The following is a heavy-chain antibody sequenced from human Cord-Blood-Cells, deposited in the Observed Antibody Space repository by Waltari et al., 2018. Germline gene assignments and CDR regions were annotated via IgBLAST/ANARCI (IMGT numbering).Heavy chain of an antibody. CDR2: FDPEDGET. J-gene: IGHJ5*02. CDR1: GYTLTELS. CDR3: ASNYPELNWFDP. V-gene: IGHV1-24*01. Sequence: QVQLVQSGAEVKKPGASVKVSCKVSGYTLTELSMHWVRQAPGKGLEWMGGFDPEDGETSYAQKFQGRVTRTEDTSTDTAYMELSSLRSEDTAVYYCASNYPELNWFDPWGQGTLVTVSS. D-gene: IGHD4-4*01.